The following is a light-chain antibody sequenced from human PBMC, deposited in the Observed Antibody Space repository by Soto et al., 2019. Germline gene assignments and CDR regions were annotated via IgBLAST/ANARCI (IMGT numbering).Light chain of an antibody. J-gene: IGKJ1*01. V-gene: IGKV3-15*01. CDR3: QQYNNWPPK. Sequence: EIVLTQSPGTLSFSPVERATLSCRASQSVSSNLAWYQQKPGQAPRLLIYGASTRATGIPARFSGSGSGTEFTLTISSLQSEDFAVYYCQQYNNWPPKFGQGNKGDIK. CDR2: GAS. CDR1: QSVSSN.